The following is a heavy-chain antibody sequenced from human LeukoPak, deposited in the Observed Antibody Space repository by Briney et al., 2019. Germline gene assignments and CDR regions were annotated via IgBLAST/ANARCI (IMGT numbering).Heavy chain of an antibody. J-gene: IGHJ6*02. Sequence: PGGSLRLSCAASGFTFSSYAMSWVRQAPGKGLEWVSAISGSGGSTYYADSVKGRFTISRDNSKNTLYLQMNSLRAEDTAVYYCARAPRSIFGVVIDYYYGMDVWGQGTTVTVSS. CDR2: ISGSGGST. V-gene: IGHV3-23*01. D-gene: IGHD3-3*01. CDR3: ARAPRSIFGVVIDYYYGMDV. CDR1: GFTFSSYA.